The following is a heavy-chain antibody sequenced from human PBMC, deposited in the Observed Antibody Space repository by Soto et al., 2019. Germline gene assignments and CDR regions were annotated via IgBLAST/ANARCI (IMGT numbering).Heavy chain of an antibody. CDR2: ISYDGSNK. CDR3: ARVQRWFYYGMDV. D-gene: IGHD2-15*01. J-gene: IGHJ6*02. CDR1: GFTFSSYA. V-gene: IGHV3-30-3*01. Sequence: GGSLRLSCAASGFTFSSYAMHWVRQAPGKGLEWVAVISYDGSNKYYADSVKGRFTISRDNSKNTLYLQMNSLRAEDTAVYYCARVQRWFYYGMDVWGQGTTVTVSS.